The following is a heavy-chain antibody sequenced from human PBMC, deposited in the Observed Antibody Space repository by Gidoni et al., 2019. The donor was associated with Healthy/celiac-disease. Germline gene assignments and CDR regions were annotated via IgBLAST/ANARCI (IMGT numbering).Heavy chain of an antibody. J-gene: IGHJ3*02. CDR2: IGTAGDT. Sequence: EVQLVESGGGLVQPGGSLRLSCAASGFTFSSYDMTWVRQATGKGLEWVSAIGTAGDTYYPGSVKGRFTISRENAKNSLYLQMNSLRAGDTAVYYCARGEVGYCSGGSCRRGDAFDIWGQGTMVTVSS. D-gene: IGHD2-15*01. CDR1: GFTFSSYD. V-gene: IGHV3-13*01. CDR3: ARGEVGYCSGGSCRRGDAFDI.